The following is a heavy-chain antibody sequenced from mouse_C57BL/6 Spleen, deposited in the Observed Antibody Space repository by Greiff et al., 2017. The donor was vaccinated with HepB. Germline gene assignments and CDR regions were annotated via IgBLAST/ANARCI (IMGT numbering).Heavy chain of an antibody. Sequence: VQRVESGAELVKPGASVKLSCKASGYTFTEYTIHWVKQRSGQGLEWIGWFYPGSGSIKYNEKFKDKATLTADKSSSTVYMELSSLTSEDSAVYFCARHGEYDYDEAWFAYWGQGTLVTVSA. D-gene: IGHD2-4*01. CDR1: GYTFTEYT. V-gene: IGHV1-62-2*01. CDR3: ARHGEYDYDEAWFAY. CDR2: FYPGSGSI. J-gene: IGHJ3*01.